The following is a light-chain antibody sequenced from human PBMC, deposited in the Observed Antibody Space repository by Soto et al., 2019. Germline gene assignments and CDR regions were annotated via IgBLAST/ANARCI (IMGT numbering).Light chain of an antibody. Sequence: QSALTQPASVSGSPGQSVTLACTGTSNDIGRYNFVSWYQQHPGKAPKLMIYDVTNRPSGVSTRFSGSKSGNTASLTISGLQTEDEADYYCSSYTDRGLVIFGGGTKLTVL. V-gene: IGLV2-14*03. CDR1: SNDIGRYNF. CDR2: DVT. CDR3: SSYTDRGLVI. J-gene: IGLJ2*01.